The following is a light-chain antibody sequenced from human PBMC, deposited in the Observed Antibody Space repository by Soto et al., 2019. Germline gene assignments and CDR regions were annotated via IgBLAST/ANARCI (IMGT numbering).Light chain of an antibody. J-gene: IGLJ2*01. V-gene: IGLV1-44*01. CDR2: SNN. CDR1: SSNIGSHT. Sequence: QSVLTQPPSASGTPGQRITISCSGSSSNIGSHTVNWHQQVPGTAPTLLIYSNNERPSGVPDRFSGSKSGTSASLAISGLQSGDEADYYCAAWDDSLNGVIFGGGTKLTVL. CDR3: AAWDDSLNGVI.